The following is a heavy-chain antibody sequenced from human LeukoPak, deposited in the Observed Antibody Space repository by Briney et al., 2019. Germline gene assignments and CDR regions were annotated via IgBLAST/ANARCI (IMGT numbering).Heavy chain of an antibody. J-gene: IGHJ6*03. D-gene: IGHD4-17*01. CDR2: INHSGST. CDR1: GGSFSGYY. V-gene: IGHV4-34*01. CDR3: ASTLRAGGYYYYYMDV. Sequence: SETLSLTCAVYGGSFSGYYWSWIRQPPGKGLEWIGEINHSGSTNYNPSLKSRVTISVDTSKNQFSLKLSSVTAADTAVYYCASTLRAGGYYYYYMDVWGKGTTVTISS.